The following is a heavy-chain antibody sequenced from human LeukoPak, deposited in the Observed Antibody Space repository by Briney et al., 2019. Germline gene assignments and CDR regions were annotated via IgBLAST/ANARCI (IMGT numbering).Heavy chain of an antibody. V-gene: IGHV4-59*08. D-gene: IGHD3-22*01. J-gene: IGHJ5*02. Sequence: KPSETLSLTCAVYGGSFSGYYWSWIRQPPGKGLEWIGYIYYSGSTNYNPSLKSRVTISVDTSKNQFSLKLSSVTAADTAVYYCARLSSRQYYYDSSGYSNWLDPWGQGTLVTVSS. CDR2: IYYSGST. CDR3: ARLSSRQYYYDSSGYSNWLDP. CDR1: GGSFSGYY.